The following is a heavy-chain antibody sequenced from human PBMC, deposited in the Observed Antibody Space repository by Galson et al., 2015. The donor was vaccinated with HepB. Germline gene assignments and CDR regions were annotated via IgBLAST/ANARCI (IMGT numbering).Heavy chain of an antibody. J-gene: IGHJ4*02. D-gene: IGHD3-9*01. CDR3: ARGGNLDWVSHFHY. V-gene: IGHV3-30*04. CDR1: GFNFSNYP. Sequence: SLRLSCAASGFNFSNYPMHWVRQAPGQGLKWLGVISYDGSQKFYADSFRGRFSISRDNSENTFYLQMNSLRPEDTAIYYCARGGNLDWVSHFHYWGQGTLVTVSS. CDR2: ISYDGSQK.